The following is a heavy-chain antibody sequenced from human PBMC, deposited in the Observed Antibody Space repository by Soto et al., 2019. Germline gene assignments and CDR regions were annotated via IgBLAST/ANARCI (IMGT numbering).Heavy chain of an antibody. D-gene: IGHD3-3*01. J-gene: IGHJ6*02. CDR1: GYTFTSYD. CDR2: MNPNSGNT. V-gene: IGHV1-8*01. Sequence: QVQLVQSGAEVKKPGASVKVSCKASGYTFTSYDINWVRQATGQGLEWMGWMNPNSGNTGYAQKFRGRVTMTRNTSISTAYMELSSLRSEDTAVYYCARIRYDWPYCYYGMDVWGQGTPVTVSS. CDR3: ARIRYDWPYCYYGMDV.